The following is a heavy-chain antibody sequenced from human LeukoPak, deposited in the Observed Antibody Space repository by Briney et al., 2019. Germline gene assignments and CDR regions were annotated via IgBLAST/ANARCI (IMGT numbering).Heavy chain of an antibody. D-gene: IGHD2/OR15-2a*01. J-gene: IGHJ3*02. CDR1: GYSISSGYY. CDR3: ARAHHCHSGTCHPLGEAFDI. Sequence: SETLSLTCTVSGYSISSGYYWGWIRQSPGKGLEWIGSIYHSGSTYYNPSLTSRVTISVDTSENQFSLKVGSVTAADTAVYYCARAHHCHSGTCHPLGEAFDIWGQGTMVTVSS. V-gene: IGHV4-38-2*02. CDR2: IYHSGST.